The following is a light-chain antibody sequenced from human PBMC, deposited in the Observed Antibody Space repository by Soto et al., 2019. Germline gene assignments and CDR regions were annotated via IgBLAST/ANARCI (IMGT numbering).Light chain of an antibody. CDR2: DVT. CDR1: SSDIGGYNF. V-gene: IGLV2-14*03. J-gene: IGLJ3*02. Sequence: QSALTQPASVSGSPGQSITISCTGTSSDIGGYNFVSWYQQHPGKAPKLLIYDVTNRPPGLSDRFSGSKSGNTASLTISGLQAEDEANYYCSSFTTSSNLVFGGGTKLTVL. CDR3: SSFTTSSNLV.